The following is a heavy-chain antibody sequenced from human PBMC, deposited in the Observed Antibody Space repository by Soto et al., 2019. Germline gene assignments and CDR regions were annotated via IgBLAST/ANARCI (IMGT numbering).Heavy chain of an antibody. Sequence: GGSLRLSCAASGFTFSNYWMHWVRQAPGKGLVWVSRINTDGTITHYAASVKGRFTISRDNAKNTLYLQMNSLRAEDTAVFYSARGKSPRPGGRMAVWGHGTTVTVSS. CDR2: INTDGTIT. CDR1: GFTFSNYW. CDR3: ARGKSPRPGGRMAV. V-gene: IGHV3-74*01. J-gene: IGHJ6*02. D-gene: IGHD3-16*01.